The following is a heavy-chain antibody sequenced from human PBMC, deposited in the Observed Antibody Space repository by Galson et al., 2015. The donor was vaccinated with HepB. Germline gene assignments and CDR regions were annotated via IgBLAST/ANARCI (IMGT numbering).Heavy chain of an antibody. J-gene: IGHJ4*02. CDR1: GTSFSSYA. V-gene: IGHV1-69*13. CDR3: ARRLRTQSEYYFDY. Sequence: SVKVSCKAPGTSFSSYAFSWVRQAPGQGLEWMGTLIPIFGTVTYAQKFQDRLTLTADEPTTTLYMELHSLRSEDTAIYLCARRLRTQSEYYFDYWGQGTLVTVYS. D-gene: IGHD2-21*02. CDR2: LIPIFGTV.